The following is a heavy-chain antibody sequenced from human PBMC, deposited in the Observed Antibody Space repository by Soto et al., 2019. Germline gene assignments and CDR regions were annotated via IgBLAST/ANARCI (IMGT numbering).Heavy chain of an antibody. Sequence: QVQLVQSGAEVKKPGASVKVSCKASGYTFTSYYMHWVRQAPGQGLEWMGLINPSGGSTSYAQKCQGRVTMTRDTSTSTVYMELSSLRSEDPAVYYCARIPYGGNSVGLNYWGQGTLVTVSS. CDR3: ARIPYGGNSVGLNY. CDR2: INPSGGST. J-gene: IGHJ4*02. D-gene: IGHD4-17*01. V-gene: IGHV1-46*01. CDR1: GYTFTSYY.